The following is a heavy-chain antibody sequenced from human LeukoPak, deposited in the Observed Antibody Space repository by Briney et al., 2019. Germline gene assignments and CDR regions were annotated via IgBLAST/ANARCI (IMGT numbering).Heavy chain of an antibody. CDR1: GGSICSYY. D-gene: IGHD3-10*01. J-gene: IGHJ6*02. V-gene: IGHV4-4*07. CDR3: AGDGFGARYYYGMDV. Sequence: SETLSLTCTVSGGSICSYYWSWIRQPAGKGLEWIGRIYTSGSTNYNPSLKSRVTMSVDTSKNQFSLKLSSVTAADTAVYYCAGDGFGARYYYGMDVWGQGTTVTVSS. CDR2: IYTSGST.